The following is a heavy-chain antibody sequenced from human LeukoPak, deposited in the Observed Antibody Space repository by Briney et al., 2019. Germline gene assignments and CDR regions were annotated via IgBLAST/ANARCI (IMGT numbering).Heavy chain of an antibody. V-gene: IGHV1-46*01. CDR2: IYPRDGST. Sequence: GASVKVSCKASGGTFSSYAISWVRQAPGQGLEWMGMIYPRDGSTSYAQKFQGRVTVTRDTSTSTVHMELSGLRSEDTAVYYCARGQEGFDYWGQGTLVTVSS. CDR1: GGTFSSYA. J-gene: IGHJ4*02. CDR3: ARGQEGFDY.